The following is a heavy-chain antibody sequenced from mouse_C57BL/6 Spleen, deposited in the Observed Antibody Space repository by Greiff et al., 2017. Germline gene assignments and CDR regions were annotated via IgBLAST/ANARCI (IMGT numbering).Heavy chain of an antibody. V-gene: IGHV14-2*01. Sequence: VQLQQSGAELVKPGASVKLSCTASGFNIKDYYMHWVKQRTEQGLEWIGRIVPEDGETKYAPKFQGKATITADTSPNTAYLQLSSLTSEDTAVDYWSRGTTVVSMDDWGQGTSVTVSS. J-gene: IGHJ4*01. CDR1: GFNIKDYY. D-gene: IGHD1-1*01. CDR3: SRGTTVVSMDD. CDR2: IVPEDGET.